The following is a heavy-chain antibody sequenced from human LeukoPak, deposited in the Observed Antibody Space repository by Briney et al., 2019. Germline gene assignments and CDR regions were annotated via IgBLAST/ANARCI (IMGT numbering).Heavy chain of an antibody. CDR3: AKSKGYSSSWYFDY. J-gene: IGHJ4*02. CDR1: GFTFSSYA. V-gene: IGHV3-23*01. CDR2: ISGSGGST. D-gene: IGHD6-13*01. Sequence: GGSPRLSCAASGFTFSSYAMSWVRQAPGKGLEWVSAISGSGGSTYYADSVKGRFTISRDNSKNTLYLQMNSLRAEDTAVYYCAKSKGYSSSWYFDYWGQGTLVTVSS.